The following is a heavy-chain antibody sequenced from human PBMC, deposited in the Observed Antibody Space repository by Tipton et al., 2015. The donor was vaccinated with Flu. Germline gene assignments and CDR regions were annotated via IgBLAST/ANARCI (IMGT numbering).Heavy chain of an antibody. Sequence: QLVQSGAEVKKPGEPLKISCKGSGYSFSDYWIAWVRQLPRKGLEWMGIIYPGDSDTRYRPSFQGQVTFSADTSTSTAYLQWTSLKAADTAMYFCARKAGGYDEWGQGTLVSVSS. J-gene: IGHJ4*02. CDR1: GYSFSDYW. CDR3: ARKAGGYDE. V-gene: IGHV5-51*03. D-gene: IGHD5-12*01. CDR2: IYPGDSDT.